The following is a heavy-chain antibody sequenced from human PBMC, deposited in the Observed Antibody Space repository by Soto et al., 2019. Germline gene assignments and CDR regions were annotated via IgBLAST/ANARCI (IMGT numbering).Heavy chain of an antibody. CDR2: TYYKSKWNN. J-gene: IGHJ6*02. Sequence: SQTLSLTCVISGDSVSSNSAGWNWIRQYPSRGLEWLGRTYYKSKWNNDYALSVKSRITINPDTSKNQFSLHLYSVTPEDTAVYYCTGITWFRGMDVWGQGTPVTVS. D-gene: IGHD3-10*01. CDR3: TGITWFRGMDV. V-gene: IGHV6-1*01. CDR1: GDSVSSNSAG.